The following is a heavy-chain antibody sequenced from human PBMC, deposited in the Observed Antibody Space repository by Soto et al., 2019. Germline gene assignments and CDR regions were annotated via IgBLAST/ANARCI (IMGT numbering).Heavy chain of an antibody. CDR3: ARGVNGYYYVDY. J-gene: IGHJ4*02. V-gene: IGHV3-74*01. Sequence: EVQLVESGGNVLQPGGSLRLSCAASGFISSSYWMRWFRQAPGKGLVWVSRINRDGSRTDYADSVKGRFAVSRDNGKNTVLLQMTSRRADNSAVYYCARGVNGYYYVDYWGQGTLVTVSS. CDR2: INRDGSRT. D-gene: IGHD1-1*01. CDR1: GFISSSYW.